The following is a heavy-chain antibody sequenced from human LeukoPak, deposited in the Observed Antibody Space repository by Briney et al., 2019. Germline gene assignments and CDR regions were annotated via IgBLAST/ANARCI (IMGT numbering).Heavy chain of an antibody. J-gene: IGHJ5*02. CDR3: ARPYYYDSRIDP. CDR1: GGSISSSSYY. Sequence: SETLSLTCTVSGGSISSSSYYCGWIRQPPGKGLEWIAYMYYSGSTYYNPSLKSRVTMSADTSKNQLSLKLSSVTAADTAVYYCARPYYYDSRIDPWGQGILVTVSS. D-gene: IGHD3-22*01. V-gene: IGHV4-30-4*08. CDR2: MYYSGST.